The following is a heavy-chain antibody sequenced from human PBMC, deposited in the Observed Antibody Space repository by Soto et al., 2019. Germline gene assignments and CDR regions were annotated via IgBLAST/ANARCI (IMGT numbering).Heavy chain of an antibody. CDR3: ARSLTYYYGTDAFDI. Sequence: GGSLSLSCAASGFTVSSNYMSWVRQAPGKGLGWVSVIYSGGSTYYADSVKGRFTISRDNSKNTLYLQMNSLRAEDTAVYYCARSLTYYYGTDAFDIWGQGTMVTVSS. D-gene: IGHD3-10*01. V-gene: IGHV3-66*01. J-gene: IGHJ3*02. CDR2: IYSGGST. CDR1: GFTVSSNY.